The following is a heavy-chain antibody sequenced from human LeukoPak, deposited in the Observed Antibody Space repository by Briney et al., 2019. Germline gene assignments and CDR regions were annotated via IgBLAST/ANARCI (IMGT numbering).Heavy chain of an antibody. D-gene: IGHD6-13*01. CDR3: ARQQQLVPLTDY. J-gene: IGHJ4*02. CDR1: GFTFSSHG. CDR2: ISYDGSNK. Sequence: GRSLRLSCAASGFTFSSHGMHWVRQAPGKGLEWVAVISYDGSNKYYADSVKGRFTISRDNSKNTLYLQMNSLRAEDTAVYYCARQQQLVPLTDYWGQGTLVTVSS. V-gene: IGHV3-30*03.